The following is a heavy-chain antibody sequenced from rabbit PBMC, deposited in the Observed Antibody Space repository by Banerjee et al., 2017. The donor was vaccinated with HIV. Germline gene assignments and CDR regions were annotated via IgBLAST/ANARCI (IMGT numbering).Heavy chain of an antibody. V-gene: IGHV1S40*01. J-gene: IGHJ4*01. CDR2: IRSSSGST. CDR3: ARAPPVGSYWFYFIL. CDR1: GFDLSSYLY. D-gene: IGHD5-1*01. Sequence: QSLEESGGDLVKPGASLTLTCTASGFDLSSYLYMCWVRQAPGKGLEWIGCIRSSSGSTYYASWVNGRFTISKTSSTTVTLQMTSLIAADTATYFCARAPPVGSYWFYFILWGPGTSSPS.